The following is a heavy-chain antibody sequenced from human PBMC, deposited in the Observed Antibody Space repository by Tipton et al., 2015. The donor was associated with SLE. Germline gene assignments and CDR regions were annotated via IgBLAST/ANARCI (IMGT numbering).Heavy chain of an antibody. CDR3: ARDGGGMTTAYNYYMDV. CDR2: ISYSGST. CDR1: GDSLGGSY. J-gene: IGHJ6*03. V-gene: IGHV4-59*12. Sequence: TLSLTCTVSGDSLGGSYWSWIRQSPGKGLEWIGYISYSGSTNYNPSLRSRVTISIDTSKNQLSLELSSVTAADTAVYYCARDGGGMTTAYNYYMDVWGRGTTVTVSS. D-gene: IGHD4-11*01.